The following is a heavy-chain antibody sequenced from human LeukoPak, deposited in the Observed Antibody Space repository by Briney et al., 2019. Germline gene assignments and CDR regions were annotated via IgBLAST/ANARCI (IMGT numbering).Heavy chain of an antibody. CDR3: ARDFDGTMGS. Sequence: SETLSLTCEVSSCPISSGGYSWSWIPQPPGKGLEWIGHIDMSGSTYYKSSLKSGVTISESSPNQFALKLTAVTAADRAVYFCARDFDGTMGSWGAGTLVCVS. CDR1: SCPISSGGYS. CDR2: IDMSGST. V-gene: IGHV4-30-2*01. D-gene: IGHD3-9*01. J-gene: IGHJ4*02.